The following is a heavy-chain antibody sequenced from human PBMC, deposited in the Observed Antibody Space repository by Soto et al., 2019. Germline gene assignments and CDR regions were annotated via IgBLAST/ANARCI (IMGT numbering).Heavy chain of an antibody. D-gene: IGHD3-16*02. CDR1: GGSINSGDYY. Sequence: SETLSLTCTVSGGSINSGDYYWSWIRQPPGKGLEWIGYISYSGTTYYKPSLRSRITISLDTSKNQFSLRLASVTAADTAVYYCARTNYDYVWGSYRFDYWGQGTLVTVSS. CDR2: ISYSGTT. V-gene: IGHV4-30-4*01. CDR3: ARTNYDYVWGSYRFDY. J-gene: IGHJ4*02.